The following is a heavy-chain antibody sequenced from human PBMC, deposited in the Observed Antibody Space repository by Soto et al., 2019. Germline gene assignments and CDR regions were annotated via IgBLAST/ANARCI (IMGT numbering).Heavy chain of an antibody. V-gene: IGHV4-4*02. CDR3: ASRDPGTSVDY. D-gene: IGHD1-7*01. CDR2: IYRTGST. Sequence: SETLSLTCAVSGGSFTSNNWWTWARQPPGQGLEWIGEIYRTGSTNYNPSLKSRVTISLDKSENQFSLKVTSLTAADTAVYYCASRDPGTSVDYWGQGTLLTVSS. CDR1: GGSFTSNNW. J-gene: IGHJ4*02.